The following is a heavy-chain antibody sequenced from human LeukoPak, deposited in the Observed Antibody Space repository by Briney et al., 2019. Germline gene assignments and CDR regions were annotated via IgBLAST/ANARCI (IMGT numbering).Heavy chain of an antibody. V-gene: IGHV4-39*02. CDR1: GGSISSSSYY. Sequence: SETLSLTCTVSGGSISSSSYYWGWIRQPPGKGLEWIGSIYYSGSTYYNPSLKSRVTISVDTSKNQSSLKLSSVTAADTAVYYCARDYDYFDYWGQGTLVTVSS. CDR2: IYYSGST. CDR3: ARDYDYFDY. D-gene: IGHD4-17*01. J-gene: IGHJ4*02.